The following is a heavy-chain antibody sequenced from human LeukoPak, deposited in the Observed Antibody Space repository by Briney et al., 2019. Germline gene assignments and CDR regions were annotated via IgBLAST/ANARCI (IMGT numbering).Heavy chain of an antibody. CDR3: ARLGGYSGYVNYYYYYMDV. J-gene: IGHJ6*03. V-gene: IGHV4-59*08. CDR1: GGSISSYY. CDR2: IYYSGST. Sequence: SETLSLTCTVSGGSISSYYWSWIRQPPGKGLEWIGYIYYSGSTNYNPSLKSRVTISVDTSKNQFSLKLSSVTAADTAVYYCARLGGYSGYVNYYYYYMDVWGKGTTVTISS. D-gene: IGHD5-12*01.